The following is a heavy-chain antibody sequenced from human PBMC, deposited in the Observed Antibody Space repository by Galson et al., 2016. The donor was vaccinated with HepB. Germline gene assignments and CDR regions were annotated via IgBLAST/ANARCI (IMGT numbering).Heavy chain of an antibody. D-gene: IGHD3-10*01. CDR3: AKEAGARSSFYYGLDV. V-gene: IGHV3-48*02. J-gene: IGHJ6*02. CDR2: ITSSGTIT. CDR1: GFTFSSYS. Sequence: SLRLSCAASGFTFSSYSMNWVRQAPGKGLEWVSYITSSGTITYYADSVKGRFTISRDNAADSLFLQMSSLRDEDTAVYYCAKEAGARSSFYYGLDVWGQGTTVAVSS.